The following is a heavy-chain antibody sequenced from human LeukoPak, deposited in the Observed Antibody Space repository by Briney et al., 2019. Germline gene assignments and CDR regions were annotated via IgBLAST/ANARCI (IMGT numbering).Heavy chain of an antibody. Sequence: GASVKVSCKASGGTFSSYAISRVRQAPGQGLEWMGGIIPIFGTANYAQKFQGRVTITTDESTSTAYMELSSLRSEDTAVYYCARGSIAAAARFDYWGQGTLVTVSS. CDR1: GGTFSSYA. CDR3: ARGSIAAAARFDY. CDR2: IIPIFGTA. V-gene: IGHV1-69*05. J-gene: IGHJ4*02. D-gene: IGHD6-13*01.